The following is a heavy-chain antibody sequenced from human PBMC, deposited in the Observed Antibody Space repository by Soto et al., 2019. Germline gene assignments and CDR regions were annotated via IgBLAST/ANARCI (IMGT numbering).Heavy chain of an antibody. J-gene: IGHJ4*02. V-gene: IGHV4-59*01. CDR1: GGSISSYY. Sequence: SETLSLTCTVSGGSISSYYWSWIRQPPGKGLEWIGYISYSGSTNYNPSFKSRVIISVDTSKNQFSLKTEDTAVYYCTVWGLGNDFGAAWGQGILVTVSS. D-gene: IGHD2-8*02. CDR3: GNDFGAA. CDR2: ISYSGST.